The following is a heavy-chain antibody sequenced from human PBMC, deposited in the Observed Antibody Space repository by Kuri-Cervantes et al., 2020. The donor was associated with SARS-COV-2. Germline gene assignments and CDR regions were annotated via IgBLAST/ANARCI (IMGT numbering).Heavy chain of an antibody. CDR1: GFHFSGYG. V-gene: IGHV3-33*01. J-gene: IGHJ6*02. D-gene: IGHD3-10*01. CDR2: IWYDGSKK. CDR3: ARDDTYYEGSGKNYYYAMDV. Sequence: GESLKISCAVSGFHFSGYGMHWVRQAPGKGLEWVAVIWYDGSKKYYADPVKGRFTISRDNSKNTMYLEMNSLRAEDTAVYYCARDDTYYEGSGKNYYYAMDVWGQGTTVTVSS.